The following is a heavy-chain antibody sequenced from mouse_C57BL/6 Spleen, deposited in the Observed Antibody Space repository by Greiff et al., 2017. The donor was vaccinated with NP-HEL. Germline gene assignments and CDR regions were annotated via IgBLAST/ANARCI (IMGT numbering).Heavy chain of an antibody. CDR3: AREENYYGSSYFDY. CDR1: GYSFTGYF. J-gene: IGHJ2*01. D-gene: IGHD1-1*01. CDR2: INPYNGDT. V-gene: IGHV1-20*01. Sequence: VQLKESGPELVKPGDSVKISCKASGYSFTGYFMNWVMQSHGKSLEWIGRINPYNGDTFYNQKFKGKATLTVDKSSSTAHMELRSLTSEDSAVYYCAREENYYGSSYFDYWGQGTTLTVSS.